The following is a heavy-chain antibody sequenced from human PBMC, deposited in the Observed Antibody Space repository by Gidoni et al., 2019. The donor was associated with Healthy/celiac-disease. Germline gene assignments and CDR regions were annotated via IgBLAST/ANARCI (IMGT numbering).Heavy chain of an antibody. J-gene: IGHJ6*02. V-gene: IGHV1-69*01. D-gene: IGHD2-2*01. CDR1: GGTFSSYA. CDR3: ARDLIVPAATDYYGMDV. Sequence: ASGGTFSSYAISWVRQAPGQGLEWMGGIIPIFGTANYAQKFQGRVTITANESTSTAYMELSSLRSEDTAVYYCARDLIVPAATDYYGMDVWGQGTTVTVSS. CDR2: IIPIFGTA.